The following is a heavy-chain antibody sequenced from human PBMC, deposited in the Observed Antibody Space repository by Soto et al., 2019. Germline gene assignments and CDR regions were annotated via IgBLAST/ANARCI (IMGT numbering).Heavy chain of an antibody. J-gene: IGHJ4*02. V-gene: IGHV1-18*01. CDR2: ISAYNGNT. D-gene: IGHD3-10*01. CDR3: ARVSPPYGRDFDY. Sequence: ASVKVSCKASGYTFTSYGISWPRQAPGQGLEWMGWISAYNGNTNYAQKLQGRVTMTTDTSTSTAYMELRTLRSDATAVYYCARVSPPYGRDFDYWGQGTLVPVSS. CDR1: GYTFTSYG.